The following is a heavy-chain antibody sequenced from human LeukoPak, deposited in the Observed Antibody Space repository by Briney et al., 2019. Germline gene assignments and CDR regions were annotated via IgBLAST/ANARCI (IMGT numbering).Heavy chain of an antibody. D-gene: IGHD3-10*01. CDR2: INHSGST. CDR1: GGSISSGSYY. V-gene: IGHV4-61*10. CDR3: ARGPYYYGSGSYYRKNWFDP. J-gene: IGHJ5*02. Sequence: SETLSLTCTVSGGSISSGSYYWSWIRQPAGKGLEWIGEINHSGSTNYNPSLKSRVTISVDTSKNQFSLKLSSVTAADTAVYYCARGPYYYGSGSYYRKNWFDPWGQGTLVTVSS.